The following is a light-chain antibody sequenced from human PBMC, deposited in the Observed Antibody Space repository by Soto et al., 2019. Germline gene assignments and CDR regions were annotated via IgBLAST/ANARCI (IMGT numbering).Light chain of an antibody. CDR2: GAS. V-gene: IGKV3-20*01. CDR3: QLYGSSPPVT. Sequence: EIVLTQSPGTLSLSPGDRGTLSCRASQSVSSNYLAWYQQKPGQSPRLLIYGASTSATGIPDRFSGSGSGTDFTLTISRLEPEDFGVYYCQLYGSSPPVTFGGGTKVEIK. J-gene: IGKJ4*01. CDR1: QSVSSNY.